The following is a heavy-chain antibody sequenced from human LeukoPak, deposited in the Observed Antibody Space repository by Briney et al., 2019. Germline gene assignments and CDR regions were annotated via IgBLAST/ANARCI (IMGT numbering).Heavy chain of an antibody. J-gene: IGHJ4*02. V-gene: IGHV4-39*01. CDR1: GGSISSSSYY. CDR2: IYYSGST. D-gene: IGHD4-17*01. CDR3: ARRTYIYGDYAPGSVY. Sequence: PSETLSLTCTVSGGSISSSSYYWGWIRQPPGKGLEWIGSIYYSGSTYYNPSLKSRVTISVDTSKNQFSLKLSSVTAADTAVYYSARRTYIYGDYAPGSVYWGQGTLVTVSS.